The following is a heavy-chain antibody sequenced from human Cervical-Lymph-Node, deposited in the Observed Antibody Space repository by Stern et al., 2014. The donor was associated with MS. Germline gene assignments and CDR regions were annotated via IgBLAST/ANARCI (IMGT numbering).Heavy chain of an antibody. V-gene: IGHV3-30*18. CDR2: ISYDGSNK. D-gene: IGHD3-10*01. Sequence: VQLVESGGGVVQPGRSLRLSCAASGFTFSSYGMHWVRQAQGKGLEWVAVISYDGSNKYYADSVKGRFTVSRDNSKNTLYLQMNSLRAEDTAVYYCAKDSGSTTTGDYFEYWGQGTLVTVSS. J-gene: IGHJ4*02. CDR3: AKDSGSTTTGDYFEY. CDR1: GFTFSSYG.